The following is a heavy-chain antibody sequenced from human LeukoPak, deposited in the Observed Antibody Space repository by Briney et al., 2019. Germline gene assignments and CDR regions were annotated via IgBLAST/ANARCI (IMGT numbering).Heavy chain of an antibody. CDR2: IYNTGST. Sequence: PSETLSLTCTVSGGSVTSYYWNWIRQPAGKGLEWVGRIYNTGSTWYNPSLKSRVTISVDTSKNQFSLKLSSVTAADTAVYYCARGGGRYFDWLLAPDYWGQGTLVTVSS. CDR1: GGSVTSYY. D-gene: IGHD3-9*01. J-gene: IGHJ4*02. V-gene: IGHV4-4*07. CDR3: ARGGGRYFDWLLAPDY.